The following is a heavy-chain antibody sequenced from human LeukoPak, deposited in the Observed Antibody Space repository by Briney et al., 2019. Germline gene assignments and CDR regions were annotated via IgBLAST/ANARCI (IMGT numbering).Heavy chain of an antibody. J-gene: IGHJ4*02. CDR1: GYTFTGYY. V-gene: IGHV1-2*02. CDR2: INPNSGGT. CDR3: ARAVAVTMVQGVKY. Sequence: GASVKVSCKAPGYTFTGYYMHWVRQAPGQGLEWMGWINPNSGGTNYAQKFQGRVTMTRDTSISTAYMELSRLRSDDTAVYYCARAVAVTMVQGVKYWGQGTLVTVSS. D-gene: IGHD3-10*01.